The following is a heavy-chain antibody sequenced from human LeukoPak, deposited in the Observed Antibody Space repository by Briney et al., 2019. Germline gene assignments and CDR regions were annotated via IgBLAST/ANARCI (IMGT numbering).Heavy chain of an antibody. CDR1: GFTFNNYA. J-gene: IGHJ4*02. Sequence: PGGSLRLSCAASGFTFNNYAMNWVRQAPGKGLEWVSGISASGGSRYYADSVKGRFTISRDNSKNTLYLQMNSLRAEDTAIYYCAKDTSIGKYCTNGVCSPFDYWGQGTLVTVSS. V-gene: IGHV3-23*01. CDR3: AKDTSIGKYCTNGVCSPFDY. D-gene: IGHD2-8*01. CDR2: ISASGGSR.